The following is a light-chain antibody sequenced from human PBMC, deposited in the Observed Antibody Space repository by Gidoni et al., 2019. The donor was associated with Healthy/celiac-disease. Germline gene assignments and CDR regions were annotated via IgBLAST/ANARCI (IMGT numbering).Light chain of an antibody. CDR3: QQYNNWPPLT. Sequence: EIVMTQSPATLSVSPGERATLSCRASQSVNSNLAWYQQKPGQAPRLLIYGASTRATGIPARLSGSGSGTEFTLTISSLQSEDFTVYYCQQYNNWPPLTFGPGTKVDIK. CDR1: QSVNSN. CDR2: GAS. V-gene: IGKV3-15*01. J-gene: IGKJ3*01.